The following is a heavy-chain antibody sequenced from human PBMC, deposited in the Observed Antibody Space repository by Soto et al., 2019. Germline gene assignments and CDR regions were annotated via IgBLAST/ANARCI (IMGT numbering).Heavy chain of an antibody. V-gene: IGHV3-48*03. J-gene: IGHJ4*02. CDR3: ARQGESGSYSGFVFDY. D-gene: IGHD1-26*01. CDR1: GFTFSSYE. CDR2: ISSSGSTI. Sequence: PGGSLRLSCAASGFTFSSYEMNWVRQAPGKGLEWVSYISSSGSTIYYVDSVKGRFTISRDNARNSLYLQMNSLRAEDTAVYYCARQGESGSYSGFVFDYWGQGA.